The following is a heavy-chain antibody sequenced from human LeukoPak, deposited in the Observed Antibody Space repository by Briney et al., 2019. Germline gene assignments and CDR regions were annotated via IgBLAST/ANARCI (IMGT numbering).Heavy chain of an antibody. Sequence: SETLSLTCAVYGGSFSGYYWSWIRQPPGKGLEWIGEINHSGSTNYNPSLKSRVTISVDTSKNQFSLELSSVTAADTAVYYCARLDIVVVPAAIRYYYYGMDVWGQGTTVTVPS. J-gene: IGHJ6*02. CDR3: ARLDIVVVPAAIRYYYYGMDV. V-gene: IGHV4-34*01. D-gene: IGHD2-2*02. CDR2: INHSGST. CDR1: GGSFSGYY.